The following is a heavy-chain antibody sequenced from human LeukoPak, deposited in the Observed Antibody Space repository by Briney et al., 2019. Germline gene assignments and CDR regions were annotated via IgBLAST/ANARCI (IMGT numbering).Heavy chain of an antibody. Sequence: SQTLSLTCTVSGGSISSGDYYWSWIRQPPGKGLEWTGYIYYSGSTYYNPSLKSRVTISVDTSKNQFSLKLSSVTAADTAVYYCARVYGVVITYYYYMDVWGEGTTVTVSS. CDR3: ARVYGVVITYYYYMDV. CDR2: IYYSGST. CDR1: GGSISSGDYY. V-gene: IGHV4-30-4*08. D-gene: IGHD3-3*01. J-gene: IGHJ6*03.